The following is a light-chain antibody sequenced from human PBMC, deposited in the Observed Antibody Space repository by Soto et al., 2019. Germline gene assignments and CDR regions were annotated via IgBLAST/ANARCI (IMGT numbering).Light chain of an antibody. J-gene: IGKJ2*01. V-gene: IGKV3-20*01. CDR2: AAS. CDR3: QQDGSSSYT. CDR1: QSISSSY. Sequence: ELVLTQSPGTLSLSPGERATLSCRASQSISSSYLAWYQQKPGQAPRLLIYAASSRATGIPDRFSGSGSGTDFTLTISRLETEDFAVYYCQQDGSSSYTFGQGTQLEIK.